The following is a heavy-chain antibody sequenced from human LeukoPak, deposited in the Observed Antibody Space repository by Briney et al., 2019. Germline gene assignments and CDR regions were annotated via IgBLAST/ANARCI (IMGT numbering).Heavy chain of an antibody. V-gene: IGHV6-1*01. D-gene: IGHD3-10*01. CDR3: AREGWFGEPPSHWFDP. CDR1: GDSVSSRSAT. Sequence: SQTLSLTCAISGDSVSSRSATWNWIRQSPSRGLEWLGRTYYTSKWYNDYAVSVKSRITINPDTSKNQFSLQLNSVTPEDTAVYYCAREGWFGEPPSHWFDPWGQGTLVTVSS. CDR2: TYYTSKWYN. J-gene: IGHJ5*02.